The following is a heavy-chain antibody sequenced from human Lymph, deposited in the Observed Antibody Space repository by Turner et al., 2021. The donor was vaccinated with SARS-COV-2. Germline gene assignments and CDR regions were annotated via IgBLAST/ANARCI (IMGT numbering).Heavy chain of an antibody. V-gene: IGHV3-21*01. CDR1: GFTFSSYS. Sequence: EVQLVESGGGVVKPGGSLRLSCAASGFTFSSYSMNWVRQAPGKGLEWVSSISSRGSYIYYADSVKGRFTISRDNAKNSLYLQMNSLRADDTAVYYCAREKLGELFDYWGQGTLVTVSS. J-gene: IGHJ4*02. CDR2: ISSRGSYI. D-gene: IGHD3-10*01. CDR3: AREKLGELFDY.